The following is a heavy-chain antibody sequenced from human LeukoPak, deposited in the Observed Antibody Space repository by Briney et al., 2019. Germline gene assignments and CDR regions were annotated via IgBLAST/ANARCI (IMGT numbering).Heavy chain of an antibody. CDR2: ISYDGSNK. V-gene: IGHV3-30*18. J-gene: IGHJ6*04. CDR1: GFTFSSYG. Sequence: PGRSLRLSCAASGFTFSSYGMHWVRQAPGKGLEWVAVISYDGSNKYYADSVKGRFTISRDNSKNTLYLQMNSLRAEDTAVYYCAKDSDYYGMDVWGKGTTVTVFS. CDR3: AKDSDYYGMDV.